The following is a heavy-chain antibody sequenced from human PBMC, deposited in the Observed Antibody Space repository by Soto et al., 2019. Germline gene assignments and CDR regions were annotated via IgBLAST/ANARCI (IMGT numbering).Heavy chain of an antibody. CDR2: IIPLFGAP. Sequence: GAAVKVSCKASGGTFSNFAFSWMRQDPGQGLERMRGIIPLFGAPNHAHRSQRRVTITADETTKTAYMERSXLRSEDTAVYYRPTTSHHNNGGYFLAIDGWAQGTPVTVPS. V-gene: IGHV1-69*13. J-gene: IGHJ4*02. D-gene: IGHD3-22*01. CDR1: GGTFSNFA. CDR3: PTTSHHNNGGYFLAIDG.